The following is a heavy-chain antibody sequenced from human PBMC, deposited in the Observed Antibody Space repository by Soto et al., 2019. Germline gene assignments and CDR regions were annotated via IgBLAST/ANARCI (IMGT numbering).Heavy chain of an antibody. CDR3: ARVGSSGWLYYYYGMDV. CDR1: GGSISSYY. V-gene: IGHV4-59*01. J-gene: IGHJ6*02. CDR2: IYYSGST. D-gene: IGHD6-19*01. Sequence: SETLSLTCTVSGGSISSYYWSWIRQPPGKGLEGIGYIYYSGSTNYNPSLKSRVTISVDTSKNQFSLKLSSVTAADTAVYYCARVGSSGWLYYYYGMDVWGQGTTVTVSS.